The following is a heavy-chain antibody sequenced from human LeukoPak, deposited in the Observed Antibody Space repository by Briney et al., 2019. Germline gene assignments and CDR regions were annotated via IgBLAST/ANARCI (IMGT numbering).Heavy chain of an antibody. CDR3: ARKTTYYYDSSGYYYETSQFDY. CDR1: GYSISSGYY. CDR2: IYHSGST. V-gene: IGHV4-38-2*01. J-gene: IGHJ4*02. D-gene: IGHD3-22*01. Sequence: PSETLSLTCAVSGYSISSGYYWGWIRQPPGKGLEWIGSIYHSGSTYYNPSPKSRVTISVDTSKNQFSLKLSSVTAADTAVYYCARKTTYYYDSSGYYYETSQFDYWGQGTLVTVSS.